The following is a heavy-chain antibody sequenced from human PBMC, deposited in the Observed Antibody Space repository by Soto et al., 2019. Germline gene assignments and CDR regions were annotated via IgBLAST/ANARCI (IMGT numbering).Heavy chain of an antibody. Sequence: QVQLVESGGGVVQPGRSLRLSCATSGFTFSSYGMHWVRQGPGKGLEWVAVIWYDGTNKYYADSVNGRFTISRDDSKNTXXLQRNSLSAEETAVYYCARGPMAAVTTWGDWYFDLWGRGTLVTVSS. J-gene: IGHJ2*01. V-gene: IGHV3-33*01. CDR2: IWYDGTNK. D-gene: IGHD4-17*01. CDR3: ARGPMAAVTTWGDWYFDL. CDR1: GFTFSSYG.